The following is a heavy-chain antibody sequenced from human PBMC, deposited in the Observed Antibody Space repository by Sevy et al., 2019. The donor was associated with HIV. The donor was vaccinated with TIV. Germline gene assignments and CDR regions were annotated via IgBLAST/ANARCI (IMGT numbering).Heavy chain of an antibody. CDR2: MNPNSGNT. D-gene: IGHD3-10*01. CDR3: AIALSITMVRGVKRYYYYGMDV. Sequence: ASVKVSCKASGYTFTSYDINWVRQATGQGLEWMGWMNPNSGNTGYAQKFQGRVTITRNTSISTAYMELSSLRSEDTAVYYCAIALSITMVRGVKRYYYYGMDVWGQGTTVTVSS. CDR1: GYTFTSYD. J-gene: IGHJ6*02. V-gene: IGHV1-8*03.